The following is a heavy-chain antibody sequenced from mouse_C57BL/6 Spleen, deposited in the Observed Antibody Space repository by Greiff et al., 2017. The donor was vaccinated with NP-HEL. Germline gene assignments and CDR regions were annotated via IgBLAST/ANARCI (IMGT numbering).Heavy chain of an antibody. CDR3: TAGRAY. D-gene: IGHD3-3*01. J-gene: IGHJ3*01. CDR2: IDPENGDT. CDR1: GFNIKADY. V-gene: IGHV14-4*01. Sequence: VQLQQSGAELVRPGASVKLSCTASGFNIKADYMHWVKQRPDQGLEWMGWIDPENGDTEYASKFQGKATITADTSSNTAYLQLSSLTSEDTAVYYCTAGRAYWGQGTLVTVSA.